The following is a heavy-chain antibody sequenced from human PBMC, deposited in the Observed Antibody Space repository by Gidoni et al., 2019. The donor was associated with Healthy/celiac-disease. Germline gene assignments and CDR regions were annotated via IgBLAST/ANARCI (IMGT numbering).Heavy chain of an antibody. CDR1: GGSISSSSYY. CDR2: IYYSGST. D-gene: IGHD5-12*01. J-gene: IGHJ4*02. V-gene: IGHV4-39*01. Sequence: GGSISSSSYYWGWIRQPPGKGLEWIGSIYYSGSTYYTPSLKSRFTISVDTSKNQFSMKLSSVTAADTAVYYCARMGWLQSNFDYWGQGTLVTVSS. CDR3: ARMGWLQSNFDY.